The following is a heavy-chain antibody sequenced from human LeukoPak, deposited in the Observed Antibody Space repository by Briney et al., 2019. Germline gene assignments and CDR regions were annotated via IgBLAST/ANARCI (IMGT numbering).Heavy chain of an antibody. J-gene: IGHJ4*02. V-gene: IGHV4-39*01. CDR3: ARGSILWLKGYFDY. Sequence: SETLSLTCTVSGGSISSGSYYWGWIRQPPGKGLEWIGSIYYSGSTYQSPSLKSRVTISVDTSKNQFSLKLSSVTAADTAVYYCARGSILWLKGYFDYWGQGTLVTVSS. D-gene: IGHD2-21*01. CDR2: IYYSGST. CDR1: GGSISSGSYY.